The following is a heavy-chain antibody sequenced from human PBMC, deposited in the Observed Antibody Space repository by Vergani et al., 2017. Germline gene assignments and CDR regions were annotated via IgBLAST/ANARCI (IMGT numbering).Heavy chain of an antibody. J-gene: IGHJ3*02. CDR1: GYTFTSYG. V-gene: IGHV1-18*04. Sequence: QVQLVQSGAEVKKPGASVKVSCKASGYTFTSYGISWVRQAPGQGLEWMGWISAYNGNTNYAQKLQGRVTMTTDTSTSTAYMELRSLRSEDTAVYYCAPILNYDSSGSRYDAFDIWGQGTMVTVSS. CDR3: APILNYDSSGSRYDAFDI. D-gene: IGHD3-22*01. CDR2: ISAYNGNT.